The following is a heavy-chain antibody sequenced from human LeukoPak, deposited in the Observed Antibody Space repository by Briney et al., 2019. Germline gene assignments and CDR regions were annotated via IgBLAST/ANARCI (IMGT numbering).Heavy chain of an antibody. CDR2: IYYSGST. D-gene: IGHD3-22*01. CDR1: VGSISSSSYS. Sequence: SETLSLTCTFSVGSISSSSYSWGWIRQPPGKVLEWIGTIYYSGSTYYNPSLKSRVTISEDTSKNQFSLNLSSVTAADTAVYYCARYASSGYYRYYFDYWGQGTLVTVSS. CDR3: ARYASSGYYRYYFDY. V-gene: IGHV4-39*01. J-gene: IGHJ4*02.